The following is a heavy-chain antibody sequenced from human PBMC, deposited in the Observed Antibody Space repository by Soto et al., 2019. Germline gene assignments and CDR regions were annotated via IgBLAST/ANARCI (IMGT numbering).Heavy chain of an antibody. J-gene: IGHJ6*02. Sequence: PSETLSLTCTVSGGSISSGDYCWSWIRQPPGKGLEWIGYIYYSGSTHYNPSLKSRVTMSVDTSKNQFSLRLSSVTAADTAVYYCATGLYYYASGSYHNHPYYYGMVVWGQGNTVTVSS. CDR3: ATGLYYYASGSYHNHPYYYGMVV. CDR1: GGSISSGDYC. CDR2: IYYSGST. V-gene: IGHV4-30-4*01. D-gene: IGHD3-10*01.